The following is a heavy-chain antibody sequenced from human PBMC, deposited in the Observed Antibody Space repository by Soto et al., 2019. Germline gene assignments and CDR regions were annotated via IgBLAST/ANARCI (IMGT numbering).Heavy chain of an antibody. CDR2: ISGSGGST. CDR1: GFTFSSYA. D-gene: IGHD3-22*01. CDR3: AKVEYYDSSGYYADY. Sequence: GGSLRLSCAASGFTFSSYAMSWVRQAPGKGLEWVSAISGSGGSTYYADSVKGRFTISRDNSKNTLYLQMNSLRAEDTAVYYCAKVEYYDSSGYYADYWGQGTLVTVSS. J-gene: IGHJ4*02. V-gene: IGHV3-23*01.